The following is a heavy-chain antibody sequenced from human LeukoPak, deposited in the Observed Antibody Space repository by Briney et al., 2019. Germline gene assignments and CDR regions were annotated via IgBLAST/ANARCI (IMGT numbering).Heavy chain of an antibody. CDR1: GGTFSSYA. D-gene: IGHD4-23*01. CDR3: ACHNRWYDTFNWSDP. Sequence: SVKVSCKASGGTFSSYAISWVRQAPGQGLEWMGRIIPIFGIANYAQKFQGRVTITADKSTSTAYMELSSLRSEDTAVYYCACHNRWYDTFNWSDPWGQGTLVTVSS. CDR2: IIPIFGIA. V-gene: IGHV1-69*04. J-gene: IGHJ5*02.